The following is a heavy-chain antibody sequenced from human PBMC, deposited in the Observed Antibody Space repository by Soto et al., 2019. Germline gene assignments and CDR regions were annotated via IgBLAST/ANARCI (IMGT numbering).Heavy chain of an antibody. J-gene: IGHJ6*02. CDR3: ARSSYSNYFKGYYYGMDV. D-gene: IGHD4-4*01. V-gene: IGHV1-2*04. CDR2: INPNSGGT. Sequence: ASVKVSCKASGYTFTGHYMHWVRQAPGQGLEWMGWINPNSGGTNYAQKFQGWVTMTRNTSISTAYMELSRLRSDDTAVYYCARSSYSNYFKGYYYGMDVWGQGTTVTVSS. CDR1: GYTFTGHY.